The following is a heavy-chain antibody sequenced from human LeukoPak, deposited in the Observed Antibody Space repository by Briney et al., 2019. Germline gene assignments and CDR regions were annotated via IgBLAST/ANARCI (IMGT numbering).Heavy chain of an antibody. J-gene: IGHJ4*02. CDR3: ARDKPLGRPYYFDY. Sequence: SETLSLTFTVSGGSISSYYWSWIRQPPGKGLEWIGYVYYSGITNYNPSLKSRVTISVDTSKNQLSLKLSSVTAADTAVYYCARDKPLGRPYYFDYWGQGTLVTVSS. CDR2: VYYSGIT. D-gene: IGHD3-16*01. V-gene: IGHV4-59*01. CDR1: GGSISSYY.